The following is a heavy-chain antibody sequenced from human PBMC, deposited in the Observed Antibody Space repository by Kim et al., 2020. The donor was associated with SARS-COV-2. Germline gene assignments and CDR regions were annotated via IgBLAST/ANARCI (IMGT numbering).Heavy chain of an antibody. CDR3: ARPYGSGSYYNLDDAFDI. J-gene: IGHJ3*02. Sequence: GESLKISCQGSGYSFTSYWIGWVRQMPGKGLEWMGIIYPGDSDTRYSPSFQGQVTISADKSISTAYLQWSSLQASDTAMYYCARPYGSGSYYNLDDAFDIWGQGTMVSVSS. D-gene: IGHD3-10*01. CDR2: IYPGDSDT. CDR1: GYSFTSYW. V-gene: IGHV5-51*01.